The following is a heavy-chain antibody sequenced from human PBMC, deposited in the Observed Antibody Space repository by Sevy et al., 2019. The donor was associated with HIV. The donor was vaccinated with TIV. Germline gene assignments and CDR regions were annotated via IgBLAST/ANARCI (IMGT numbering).Heavy chain of an antibody. CDR1: GGSISAYY. V-gene: IGHV4-59*12. CDR2: IYYTGST. Sequence: SETLSLTCTVSGGSISAYYWSWLRQPPGKGLEYIGDIYYTGSTYYNPSLKSRVTISVDTSKNKFSLNLRSVTAVDTAVYYCARAPPGRSGDDSLNWLDPWGQGILVTVSS. J-gene: IGHJ5*02. CDR3: ARAPPGRSGDDSLNWLDP. D-gene: IGHD5-12*01.